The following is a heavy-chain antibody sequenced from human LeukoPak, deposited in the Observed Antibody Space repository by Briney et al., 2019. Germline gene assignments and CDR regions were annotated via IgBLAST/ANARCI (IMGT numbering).Heavy chain of an antibody. CDR1: GFTFSTYS. V-gene: IGHV3-21*01. D-gene: IGHD1-26*01. Sequence: PGGSLRLSCAASGFTFSTYSMNWVRQAPGKGLEWVSSISSSSSYIYYADSLKGRFTISRDNAKNSLYLQMNSLRAEDTAVHYCARELIVGAFDYWGQGTLVTVSS. CDR3: ARELIVGAFDY. CDR2: ISSSSSYI. J-gene: IGHJ4*02.